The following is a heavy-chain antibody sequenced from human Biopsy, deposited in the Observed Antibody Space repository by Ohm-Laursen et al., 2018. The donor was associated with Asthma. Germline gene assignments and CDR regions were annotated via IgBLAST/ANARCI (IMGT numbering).Heavy chain of an antibody. CDR2: IYYSGST. CDR1: GGSISSGGYY. J-gene: IGHJ4*02. V-gene: IGHV4-31*03. D-gene: IGHD3-22*01. Sequence: TLSLTCTVSGGSISSGGYYWSWIRQHPGKGLERIGYIYYSGSTYYNPSLKSRVTISVDTSKNQFSLKLSSVTAADTAVYYCARAQDYYDSRGYYRSFDYWGQGTLVTVSS. CDR3: ARAQDYYDSRGYYRSFDY.